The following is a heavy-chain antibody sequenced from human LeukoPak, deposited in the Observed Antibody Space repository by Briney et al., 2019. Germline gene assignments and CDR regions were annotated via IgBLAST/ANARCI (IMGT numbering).Heavy chain of an antibody. Sequence: SQTLSLTFAISGDSVSSNSAAWNWIRQSPSRGLEWLGRTYYRSKWYNDYAVSVKSRITINPDTSKNQFSLQLNSVTPEDTAVYYCARGTPEICSPWWACYNWFDPWGQGTLVTVSS. J-gene: IGHJ5*02. CDR3: ARGTPEICSPWWACYNWFDP. CDR1: GDSVSSNSAA. V-gene: IGHV6-1*01. CDR2: TYYRSKWYN. D-gene: IGHD2-8*02.